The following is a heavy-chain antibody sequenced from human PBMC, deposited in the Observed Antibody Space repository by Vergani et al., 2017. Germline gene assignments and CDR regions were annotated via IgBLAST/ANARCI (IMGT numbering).Heavy chain of an antibody. Sequence: QVQLQESGPGLVKPSETLSLTCAVSGYSISSGSYYWSWIRQPAGKGLEWIGYIYYSGSTNYNPSLKSRVTISVDTSKNQFSLKLSSVTAADTAVYYCARHRHYDFWSGLRPPLALQSPGPMDVWGQGTTVTVSS. CDR3: ARHRHYDFWSGLRPPLALQSPGPMDV. D-gene: IGHD3-3*01. V-gene: IGHV4-61*10. J-gene: IGHJ6*02. CDR1: GYSISSGSYY. CDR2: IYYSGST.